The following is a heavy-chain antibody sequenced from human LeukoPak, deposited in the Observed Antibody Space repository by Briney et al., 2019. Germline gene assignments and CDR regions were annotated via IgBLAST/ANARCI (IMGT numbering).Heavy chain of an antibody. CDR2: IRSKDNNYAT. V-gene: IGHV3-73*01. CDR1: GYTFTGYY. Sequence: KVSCKASGYTFTGYYMHWVRQASGKGLEWIGRIRSKDNNYATTYTASVKGRFAISRDDSRNTAYLQMNSLKTEDTAVYYCSRHRYDFWSGDFDYWGQGIQVTVSS. CDR3: SRHRYDFWSGDFDY. D-gene: IGHD3-3*01. J-gene: IGHJ4*02.